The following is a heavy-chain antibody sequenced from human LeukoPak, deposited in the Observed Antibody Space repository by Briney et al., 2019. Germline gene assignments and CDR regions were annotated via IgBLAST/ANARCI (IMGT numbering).Heavy chain of an antibody. CDR3: ARVGDAARLLAFDI. CDR1: GGSISSYY. Sequence: SETLSLTCTVSGGSISSYYWSWIRQPPGKGLEWIGYIYYSGSTNYNPSLKSRVTISVDTSKNQFSLKLSSVTAADTAVNYCARVGDAARLLAFDIWGQGTMVTVSS. D-gene: IGHD2-21*01. CDR2: IYYSGST. J-gene: IGHJ3*02. V-gene: IGHV4-59*01.